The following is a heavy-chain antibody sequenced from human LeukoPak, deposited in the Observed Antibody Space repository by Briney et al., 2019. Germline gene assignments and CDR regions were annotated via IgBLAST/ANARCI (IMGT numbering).Heavy chain of an antibody. CDR1: GASISNYY. J-gene: IGHJ4*02. V-gene: IGHV4-4*07. Sequence: NPSETLSLTCSVSGASISNYYWSWIRQPAGKGLEWIGRISTSGSTNYNPSLKSRVTMSVDTSKNQFSLKLSSVTAADTAVYYCARGLFNIGGATIEDYWGQGTLVTVSS. D-gene: IGHD1-26*01. CDR3: ARGLFNIGGATIEDY. CDR2: ISTSGST.